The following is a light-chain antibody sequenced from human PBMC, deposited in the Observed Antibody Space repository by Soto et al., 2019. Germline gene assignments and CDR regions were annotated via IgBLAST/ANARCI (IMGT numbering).Light chain of an antibody. CDR2: AAS. CDR3: QQSYSTPIT. Sequence: DIQMTQSPSSLSASVGDRGTISCQASQSISSYLNWYQQKKGKAPKLLIYAASSLPSGVPSRFSGTGSGTDCTLTISSLQPEDFATYYGQQSYSTPITFGQGTRLEIK. J-gene: IGKJ5*01. CDR1: QSISSY. V-gene: IGKV1-39*01.